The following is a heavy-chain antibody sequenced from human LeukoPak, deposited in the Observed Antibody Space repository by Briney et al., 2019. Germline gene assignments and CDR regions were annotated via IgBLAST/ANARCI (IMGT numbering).Heavy chain of an antibody. Sequence: GGSLRLSCAACGFTFSIYWMHWVRQVPGKGLVWVSRINSDGSSTSYADSVKGRFTISRDNAKNTLYLQMNSLRAEDTAVYYCARDSKYSSSNNWFDPWGQGTLVTVSS. J-gene: IGHJ5*02. CDR2: INSDGSST. CDR1: GFTFSIYW. D-gene: IGHD6-6*01. CDR3: ARDSKYSSSNNWFDP. V-gene: IGHV3-74*01.